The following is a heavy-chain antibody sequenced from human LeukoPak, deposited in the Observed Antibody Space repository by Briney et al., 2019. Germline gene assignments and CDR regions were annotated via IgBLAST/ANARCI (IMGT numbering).Heavy chain of an antibody. D-gene: IGHD5-12*01. CDR2: IYTSGST. CDR3: ARMMSGYDYFYYYYYMDV. Sequence: SQTLSLTCTVSGGSISSGSYYWSWIRQPAGEGLEWIGRIYTSGSTNYNPSLKSRVTISVDTSKNRFSLKLSSVTAADTAVYYCARMMSGYDYFYYYYYMDVWGKGTTVTVSS. CDR1: GGSISSGSYY. V-gene: IGHV4-61*02. J-gene: IGHJ6*03.